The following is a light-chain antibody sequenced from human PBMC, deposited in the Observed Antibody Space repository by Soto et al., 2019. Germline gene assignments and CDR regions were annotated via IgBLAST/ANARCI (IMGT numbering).Light chain of an antibody. CDR1: QSVSSSY. CDR2: GAS. J-gene: IGKJ4*01. CDR3: HQYCGSPLP. Sequence: EIVLTQSPGTLSLSPGERATLSCRASQSVSSSYLAWYQPKPGQAPRLLIYGASSRATGIPDRCSGSGSGTDFTLPISRLEPEDFAVYYCHQYCGSPLPFGGGTKVEIK. V-gene: IGKV3-20*01.